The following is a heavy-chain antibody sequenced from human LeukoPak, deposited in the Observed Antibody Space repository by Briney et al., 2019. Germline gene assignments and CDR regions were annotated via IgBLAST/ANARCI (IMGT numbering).Heavy chain of an antibody. D-gene: IGHD3-3*01. CDR3: AKDGTDFWSGYYDYFDY. J-gene: IGHJ4*02. CDR2: IYSGGST. V-gene: IGHV3-53*01. Sequence: GGSLRLSCAASGFTVSSNYMSWVRQAPGKGLEWVSVIYSGGSTYYADSVKGRFTISRDNSKNTLYLQMNSLRAEDTAVYYCAKDGTDFWSGYYDYFDYWGQGTLVTVSS. CDR1: GFTVSSNY.